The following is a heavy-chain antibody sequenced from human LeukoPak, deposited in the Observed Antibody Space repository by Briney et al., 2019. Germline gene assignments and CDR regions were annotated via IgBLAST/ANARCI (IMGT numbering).Heavy chain of an antibody. J-gene: IGHJ4*02. CDR3: ARGSGSGVPAAMDDY. V-gene: IGHV4-34*01. CDR1: GGSISSYY. D-gene: IGHD2-2*01. CDR2: INHSGST. Sequence: SETLSLTCTVSGGSISSYYWSWIRQPPGKGLEWIGEINHSGSTNYNPSLKSRVTISVDTSKNQFSLKLSSVTAADTAVYYCARGSGSGVPAAMDDYWGQGTLVTVSP.